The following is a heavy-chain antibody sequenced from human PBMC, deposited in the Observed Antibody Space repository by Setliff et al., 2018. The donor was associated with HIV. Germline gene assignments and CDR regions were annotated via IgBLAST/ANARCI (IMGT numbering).Heavy chain of an antibody. V-gene: IGHV4-39*01. CDR1: GGSINRSNYY. D-gene: IGHD3-9*01. CDR3: ARQTWEYYDTLTGYYRSPKNFDS. J-gene: IGHJ4*02. CDR2: ISYTGST. Sequence: PSETLSLTCTVPGGSINRSNYYWGWIRQPPWKGLEWIGTISYTGSTYYDPSLKSRVTISLDTSKNQFFLKLSSVTAPDTAIYYCARQTWEYYDTLTGYYRSPKNFDSWGQGTLVTVSS.